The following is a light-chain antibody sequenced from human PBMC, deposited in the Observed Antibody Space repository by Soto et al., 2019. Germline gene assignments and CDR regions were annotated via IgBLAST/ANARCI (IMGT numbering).Light chain of an antibody. CDR3: QQYHDRQPIT. Sequence: IVLTQSPGSLSLSPGERATLSCRASQSISNNYLAWYRQKPDQAPRLLIYGASSRATGIPDRFSGSGSGTDFTLTITGLQSEDFAVYYCQQYHDRQPITVGPGTRLEIK. J-gene: IGKJ5*01. CDR1: QSISNNY. V-gene: IGKV3-20*01. CDR2: GAS.